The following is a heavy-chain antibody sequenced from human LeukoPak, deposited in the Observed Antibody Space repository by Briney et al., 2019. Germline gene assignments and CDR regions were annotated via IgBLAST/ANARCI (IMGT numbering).Heavy chain of an antibody. D-gene: IGHD2-8*01. CDR1: GFPFSNHA. CDR2: ISNGNT. J-gene: IGHJ5*02. V-gene: IGHV3-23*01. CDR3: GRKAGYCATGCLKTNYFDP. Sequence: GGSLRLSRAASGFPFSNHAMSWVRQPPGKGLEWVSAISNGNTYYADSVRGRFTISRDDSKNRVYLQMYSLGVEDTARYFCGRKAGYCATGCLKTNYFDPWGQGTLVTVSS.